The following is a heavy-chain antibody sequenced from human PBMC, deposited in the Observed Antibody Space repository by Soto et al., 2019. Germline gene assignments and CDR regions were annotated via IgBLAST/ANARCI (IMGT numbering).Heavy chain of an antibody. V-gene: IGHV4-34*01. CDR3: ATYDVGTIIQDY. D-gene: IGHD2-21*02. CDR2: IHHDGST. CDR1: GGSVSSHS. J-gene: IGHJ4*02. Sequence: SEALSLPCAIYGGSVSSHSKSWVRQPPGKGLEWIGEIHHDGSTNYNPSLKSRVTISGDTSKNQFSLELSSLTAADTAVYYCATYDVGTIIQDYWGQGTLVTVS.